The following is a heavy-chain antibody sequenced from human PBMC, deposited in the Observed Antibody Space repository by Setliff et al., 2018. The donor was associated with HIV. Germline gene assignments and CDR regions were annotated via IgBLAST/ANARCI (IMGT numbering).Heavy chain of an antibody. V-gene: IGHV5-51*01. Sequence: PGESLTISCKASGYTFTNYWTAWVCQMPGKGLEWMGIIHPRDFDIKYSQSLQGQVTISADKSLSTAYLQWNSLKASDTALYYCARLDSSGYYRSFDVWGQGTMVTVSS. CDR1: GYTFTNYW. CDR3: ARLDSSGYYRSFDV. CDR2: IHPRDFDI. D-gene: IGHD3-22*01. J-gene: IGHJ3*01.